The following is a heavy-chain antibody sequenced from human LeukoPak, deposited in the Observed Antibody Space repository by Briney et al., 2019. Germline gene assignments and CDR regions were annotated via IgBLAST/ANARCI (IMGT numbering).Heavy chain of an antibody. D-gene: IGHD2-2*01. Sequence: GGSLRLSCAASGFTISDYYMSWIRQAPGQGLGRVSYSSSSSSYTNYADSVKGRFTISRDNAKNSLYLQMNSLRAEDTAVYYCARMCSSTSCNGGAFDIWGQGTMVTVSS. CDR2: SSSSSSYT. CDR1: GFTISDYY. J-gene: IGHJ3*02. V-gene: IGHV3-11*03. CDR3: ARMCSSTSCNGGAFDI.